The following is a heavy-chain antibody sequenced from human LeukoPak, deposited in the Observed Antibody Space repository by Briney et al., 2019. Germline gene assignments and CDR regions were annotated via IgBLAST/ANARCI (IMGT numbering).Heavy chain of an antibody. Sequence: PSETLSLTCTVSGYSITSSYYWGWIRQPPGKGLEWIGSIYHSGSTYYNPSLKSRVTISVDTSKNRFSLKLSSVTAADTAVYYCARSIAVAGNWFDPWGQGTLVTVSS. CDR2: IYHSGST. J-gene: IGHJ5*02. CDR3: ARSIAVAGNWFDP. CDR1: GYSITSSYY. V-gene: IGHV4-38-2*02. D-gene: IGHD6-19*01.